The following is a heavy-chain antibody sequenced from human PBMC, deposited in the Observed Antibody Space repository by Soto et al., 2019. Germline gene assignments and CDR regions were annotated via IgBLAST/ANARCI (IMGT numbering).Heavy chain of an antibody. CDR1: GYTFTNYY. CDR2: INPTGGST. J-gene: IGHJ5*02. V-gene: IGHV1-46*01. CDR3: ARAYTTSCPGP. Sequence: ASVKVSCKASGYTFTNYYMHWVRQAPGQGLEWMGMINPTGGSTTYAQKFQGRVSMTRDTSTNTVYMELSGLRSEDTAVYYCARAYTTSCPGPWGQGTMVTVSS. D-gene: IGHD6-6*01.